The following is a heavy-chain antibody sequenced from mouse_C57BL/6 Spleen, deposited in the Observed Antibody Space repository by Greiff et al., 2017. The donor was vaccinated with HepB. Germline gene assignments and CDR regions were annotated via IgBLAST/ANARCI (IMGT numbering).Heavy chain of an antibody. J-gene: IGHJ4*01. V-gene: IGHV5-4*01. CDR2: ISDGGSYT. Sequence: EVQLVESGGGLVKPGGSLKLSCAASGFTFSSYAMSWVRQTPEKRLEWVATISDGGSYTYYPDNVKGRFTISRDNAKNNLYLQMSHLKSEDTAMYYCARDLGGNYEDYAIDYWGQGTSVTVSS. CDR3: ARDLGGNYEDYAIDY. D-gene: IGHD2-1*01. CDR1: GFTFSSYA.